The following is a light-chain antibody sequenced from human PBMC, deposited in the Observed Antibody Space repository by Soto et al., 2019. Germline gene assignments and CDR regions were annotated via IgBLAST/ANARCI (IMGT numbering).Light chain of an antibody. CDR3: QQYYSSPLT. CDR1: QSVLYSSNNKNY. Sequence: DIVMTQSPDSLAVSLGERATINCKSSQSVLYSSNNKNYLAWYQQKPGQPPKLLIYWASTRESGVPDRFSGSGSGTDFTPTISSLQAEDVAAYYCQQYYSSPLTFGGGTKVEIK. CDR2: WAS. V-gene: IGKV4-1*01. J-gene: IGKJ4*01.